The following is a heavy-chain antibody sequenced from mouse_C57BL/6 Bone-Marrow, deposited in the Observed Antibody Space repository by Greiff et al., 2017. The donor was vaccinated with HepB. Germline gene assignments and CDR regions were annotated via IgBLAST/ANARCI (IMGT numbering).Heavy chain of an antibody. V-gene: IGHV5-4*01. D-gene: IGHD2-3*01. CDR2: ISDGGSYT. CDR1: GFTSSSYA. CDR3: ARDLGDGYFDY. Sequence: VQLQQSGGGLVKPGGSLKLSCAASGFTSSSYAMSWVRQTPEKRLEWVATISDGGSYTYYPDNVKGRFTISRDNAKNNLYLQMSHLKSEDTAMYYCARDLGDGYFDYWGQGTTLTVSS. J-gene: IGHJ2*01.